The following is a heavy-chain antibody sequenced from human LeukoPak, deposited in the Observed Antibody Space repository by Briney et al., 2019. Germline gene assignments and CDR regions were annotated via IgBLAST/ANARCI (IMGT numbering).Heavy chain of an antibody. V-gene: IGHV1-2*02. CDR2: INPNSGDT. Sequence: ASVKVSFKASGYTFSDYYMHWVRQAPGQGLEWMGWINPNSGDTHYAQMFQGRVTMTRDTSINAAYMELRRVRSDDTAVYYCATYYCSTTSCYPYFFDYWGQGTLVTVSS. CDR3: ATYYCSTTSCYPYFFDY. J-gene: IGHJ4*02. D-gene: IGHD2-2*01. CDR1: GYTFSDYY.